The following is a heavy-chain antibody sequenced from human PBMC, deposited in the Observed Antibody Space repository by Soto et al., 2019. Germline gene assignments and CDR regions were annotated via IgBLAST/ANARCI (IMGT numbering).Heavy chain of an antibody. V-gene: IGHV4-30-4*01. D-gene: IGHD3-22*01. CDR2: IYYSGST. J-gene: IGHJ6*02. CDR3: ARDSGYGGMDV. Sequence: QVQLQESGPGLVKPSQTLSLTCTVSGGSVSSGAYYCSWIRQHPGKGLEWIGYIYYSGSTYYNPFLKGRGTISVDTYINQFSLKLSSVTAADTAVYYCARDSGYGGMDVWGQGTTVTVSS. CDR1: GGSVSSGAYY.